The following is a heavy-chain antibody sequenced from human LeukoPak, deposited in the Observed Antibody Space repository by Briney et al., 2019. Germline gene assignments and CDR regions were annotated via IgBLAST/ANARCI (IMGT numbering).Heavy chain of an antibody. CDR1: GFTFSSYA. V-gene: IGHV3-30-3*01. Sequence: PGGSLRLSCAASGFTFSSYAMHWVRQAPGKGLEWVAVISYDGSNKYYADSVKGRFTISRDNSKNTLYLQMNSLRAGDTAVYYCARVTCGGDCYFDYWGQGTLVTVSS. CDR3: ARVTCGGDCYFDY. D-gene: IGHD2-21*02. J-gene: IGHJ4*02. CDR2: ISYDGSNK.